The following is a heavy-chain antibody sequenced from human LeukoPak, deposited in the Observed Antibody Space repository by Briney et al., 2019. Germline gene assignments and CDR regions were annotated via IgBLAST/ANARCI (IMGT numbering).Heavy chain of an antibody. V-gene: IGHV4-39*07. D-gene: IGHD3/OR15-3a*01. CDR1: GGSISSSSYY. Sequence: SETLSLTCTVSGGSISSSSYYWGWVRQPPGKGLEWIGSIYYSGSTYYNPSLKSRVTISVDTSKNQFSLSLTSVTAADTAVYYCARGDYYDFWTTHYRGSLFDYWGQGTLVTVSS. CDR2: IYYSGST. J-gene: IGHJ4*02. CDR3: ARGDYYDFWTTHYRGSLFDY.